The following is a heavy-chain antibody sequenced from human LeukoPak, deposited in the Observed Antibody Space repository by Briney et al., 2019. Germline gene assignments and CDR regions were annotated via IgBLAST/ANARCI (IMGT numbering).Heavy chain of an antibody. CDR3: ARHGRTPSYY. V-gene: IGHV4-38-2*01. CDR1: GYSISSGYY. J-gene: IGHJ4*02. CDR2: IYHSGST. Sequence: SETLSLTCAVSGYSISSGYYWGWIRQPPGKGLEWIGSIYHSGSTYYNPSLKSRVTISVDTSKNQFSLKLSSVTAADTAVYYCARHGRTPSYYWGQGTLVTVSS.